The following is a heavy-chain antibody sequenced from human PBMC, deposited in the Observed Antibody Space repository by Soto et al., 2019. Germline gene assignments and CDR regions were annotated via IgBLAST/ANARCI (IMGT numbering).Heavy chain of an antibody. J-gene: IGHJ4*02. CDR1: GGSISSGDYS. V-gene: IGHV4-30-2*01. Sequence: SETLSLTCAVSGGSISSGDYSWSWIRQPPGKGLEWIGYIYHSGSTYSNPSLKSRVTISVDRSKNQFSLKLSSVTAADTAVYYCARGVGYGDYFDYWGQGTLVTVSS. CDR2: IYHSGST. CDR3: ARGVGYGDYFDY. D-gene: IGHD4-17*01.